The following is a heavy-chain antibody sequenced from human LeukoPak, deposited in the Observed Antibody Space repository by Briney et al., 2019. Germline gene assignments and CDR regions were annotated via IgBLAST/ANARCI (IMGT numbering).Heavy chain of an antibody. D-gene: IGHD6-6*01. CDR1: GGSISTYY. V-gene: IGHV4-59*01. CDR3: ARGGAARLHFQN. Sequence: NPSETLSLTCTVSGGSISTYYWNWIRQPPGKGLEWIGYIYHSGSTNYNPSLQSRVTISVDTPKNQFSLNLNSVTAADTAVYYCARGGAARLHFQNWGQGTLVTVSS. J-gene: IGHJ1*01. CDR2: IYHSGST.